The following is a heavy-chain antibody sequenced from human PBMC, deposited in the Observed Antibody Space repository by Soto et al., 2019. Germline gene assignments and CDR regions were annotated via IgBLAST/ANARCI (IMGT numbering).Heavy chain of an antibody. CDR1: GGSISSGGYY. Sequence: QVQLQESGPGLVKTSQTLSLTCTVSGGSISSGGYYWSWIRQHPGKGLEWIGYIYYSGSTYYNPSLKSRVTISVDTSKNQFSLKLSSVTAADSAVYYCATRDDYGNWFDPWGQGTLVTVSS. V-gene: IGHV4-31*03. CDR3: ATRDDYGNWFDP. J-gene: IGHJ5*02. CDR2: IYYSGST. D-gene: IGHD4-17*01.